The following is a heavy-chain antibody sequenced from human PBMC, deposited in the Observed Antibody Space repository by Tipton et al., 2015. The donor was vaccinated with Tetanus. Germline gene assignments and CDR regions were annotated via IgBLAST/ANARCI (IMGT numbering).Heavy chain of an antibody. CDR3: ARGWSECSSWSCSPFDS. J-gene: IGHJ4*02. V-gene: IGHV4-59*12. D-gene: IGHD2-2*01. CDR1: GGSFSLYY. CDR2: VSSSGNS. Sequence: TLSLTCTVSGGSFSLYYWNWVRQSPGKGLEWIGFVSSSGNSNYSPSLTGRVSMSLDTSKQQFSLSLTSATAADTAVYYCARGWSECSSWSCSPFDSWGQGTLVTVSS.